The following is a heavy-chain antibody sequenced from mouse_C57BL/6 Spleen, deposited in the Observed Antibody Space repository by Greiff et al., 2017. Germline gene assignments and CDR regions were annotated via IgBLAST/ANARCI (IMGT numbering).Heavy chain of an antibody. D-gene: IGHD2-1*01. Sequence: VQLQQSWAELVKPGASVKISCKASGYAFSSYWMNWVKQRPGKGLEWIGQIYPGDGDTNYNGTFKGKATLTADKSSSTAYLQLSSLTSEDSAVYFCARRGYYRNHWYFDVWGTGTTVTVSS. V-gene: IGHV1-80*01. CDR2: IYPGDGDT. CDR3: ARRGYYRNHWYFDV. J-gene: IGHJ1*03. CDR1: GYAFSSYW.